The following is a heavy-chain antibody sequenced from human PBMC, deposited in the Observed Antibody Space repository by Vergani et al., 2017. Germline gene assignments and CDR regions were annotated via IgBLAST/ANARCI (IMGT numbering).Heavy chain of an antibody. CDR2: IIPILGIA. D-gene: IGHD3-9*01. Sequence: QVQLVQSGAEVKKPGSSVKVSCKASGGTFSSYAISWVRQAPGQGLEWMGRIIPILGIANYAQKFQGRVTIIADKSTSTGYMELSSLRSEETAVYYWAGEGDHMVTGDYIPFDYWGQGTLVTVSS. CDR3: AGEGDHMVTGDYIPFDY. CDR1: GGTFSSYA. J-gene: IGHJ4*02. V-gene: IGHV1-69*04.